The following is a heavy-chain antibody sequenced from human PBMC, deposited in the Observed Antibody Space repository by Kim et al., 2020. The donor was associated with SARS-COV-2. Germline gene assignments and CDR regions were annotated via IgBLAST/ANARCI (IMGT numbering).Heavy chain of an antibody. CDR2: ISGSGGST. J-gene: IGHJ4*02. Sequence: GGSLRLSCAASGFTFSSYAMSWVRQAPGKGLEWVSAISGSGGSTYYADSVKGRFTISRDNSKNTLYLQMNSLSAEDTAVYYCAKEHLWFGELLPGYWGQGTLVTVSS. V-gene: IGHV3-23*01. CDR3: AKEHLWFGELLPGY. D-gene: IGHD3-10*01. CDR1: GFTFSSYA.